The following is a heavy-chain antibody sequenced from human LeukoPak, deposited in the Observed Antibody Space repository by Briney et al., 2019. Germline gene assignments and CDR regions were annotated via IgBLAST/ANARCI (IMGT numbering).Heavy chain of an antibody. D-gene: IGHD6-19*01. CDR3: ARAQGIVVAGMSWYFDL. V-gene: IGHV4-34*01. J-gene: IGHJ2*01. CDR2: INHSGST. CDR1: VGSFSGYY. Sequence: SETLSLTCAVYVGSFSGYYWSWIRQPPGKGLEWIGEINHSGSTNYNPSLKSRVTISVDTSKNQFSLKLSSVTAADTAVYYCARAQGIVVAGMSWYFDLWGRGTLVTVSS.